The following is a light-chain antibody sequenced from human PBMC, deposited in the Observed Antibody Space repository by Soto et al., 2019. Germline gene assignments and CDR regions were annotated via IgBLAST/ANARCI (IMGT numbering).Light chain of an antibody. V-gene: IGLV1-40*01. Sequence: QSVLTQPPSVSGAPGQRITISCTGSSSNIGAGYPVHWYQQLPGTAPKLLIFGNTIRPSGVPDRFSGSRSGLAITGLQAEHEADYYCQSYDRSLSGYVFGTGTKVTVL. CDR2: GNT. CDR1: SSNIGAGYP. CDR3: QSYDRSLSGYV. J-gene: IGLJ1*01.